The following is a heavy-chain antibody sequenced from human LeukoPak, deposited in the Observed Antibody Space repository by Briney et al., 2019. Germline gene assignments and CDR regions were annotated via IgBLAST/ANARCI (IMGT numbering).Heavy chain of an antibody. Sequence: PGGSLRLSCAASGFTFSNYWMSWVRQAPGKGLEWVANIKNDGSKKYYVDSVKGRFTISRDNAKNSLYLQMNSLRAEDTAVYYCARGVAAAGNWFDPWGQGTLVTVSS. V-gene: IGHV3-7*01. CDR2: IKNDGSKK. D-gene: IGHD6-13*01. CDR1: GFTFSNYW. J-gene: IGHJ5*02. CDR3: ARGVAAAGNWFDP.